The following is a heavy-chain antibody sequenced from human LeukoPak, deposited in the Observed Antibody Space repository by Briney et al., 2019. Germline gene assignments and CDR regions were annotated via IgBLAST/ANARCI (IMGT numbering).Heavy chain of an antibody. J-gene: IGHJ4*02. V-gene: IGHV4-61*02. CDR3: AKGTSSGWSYFDY. CDR1: GGSISSGSYY. CDR2: IYTSGST. Sequence: SETLSLTCTVSGGSISSGSYYWSWIRQPAGKGLEWIGRIYTSGSTNYNPSLKSRLTISVDTSKNQFSLKLDSVTAADTAVYYCAKGTSSGWSYFDYWGQGTLVTVSS. D-gene: IGHD6-19*01.